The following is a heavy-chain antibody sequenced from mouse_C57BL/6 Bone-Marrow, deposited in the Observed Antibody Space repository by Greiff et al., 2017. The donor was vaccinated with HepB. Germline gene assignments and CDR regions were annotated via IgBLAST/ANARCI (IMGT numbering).Heavy chain of an antibody. CDR1: GFNIKDYY. J-gene: IGHJ3*01. CDR3: TTHRPLRSEVY. V-gene: IGHV14-1*01. D-gene: IGHD1-1*01. CDR2: IDPEDGDT. Sequence: VQLQQSGAELVRPGASVKLSCTASGFNIKDYYMHWVKQRPEQGLEWIGRIDPEDGDTEYAPKFQGKATMTAATSPNAAYLQLSSLTSEDTAVYYCTTHRPLRSEVYWGQGTLVTVSA.